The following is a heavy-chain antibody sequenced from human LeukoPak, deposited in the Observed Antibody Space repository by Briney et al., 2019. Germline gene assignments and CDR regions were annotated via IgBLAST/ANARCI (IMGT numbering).Heavy chain of an antibody. CDR1: GGSISSYS. Sequence: SETLSLTCTVSGGSISSYSWSWIRQPAGKGLEWIGRIYTSGSTDYKPSLKSRVTMSVDTSKNQFSLKLSSVTAADTAVYYCARAGDGYNDYFDYWGQGTLVTVSS. D-gene: IGHD5-24*01. CDR3: ARAGDGYNDYFDY. CDR2: IYTSGST. V-gene: IGHV4-4*07. J-gene: IGHJ4*02.